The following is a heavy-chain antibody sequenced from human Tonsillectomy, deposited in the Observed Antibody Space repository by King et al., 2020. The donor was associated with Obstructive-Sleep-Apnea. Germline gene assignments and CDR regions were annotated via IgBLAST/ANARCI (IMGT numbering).Heavy chain of an antibody. CDR1: GFTFGTYG. V-gene: IGHV3-33*06. Sequence: VQLVEAGGGVVPPGRSLRLYCAASGFTFGTYGMHWVRQAPGKGLEWVAGLWYDGSNKNYADSVKGRFTISRDNSKNMLYLEMNSLRAEDTAIYYCAKDGSGSGGPYNWFDPWGQGTLVTVSS. J-gene: IGHJ5*02. D-gene: IGHD3-10*01. CDR2: LWYDGSNK. CDR3: AKDGSGSGGPYNWFDP.